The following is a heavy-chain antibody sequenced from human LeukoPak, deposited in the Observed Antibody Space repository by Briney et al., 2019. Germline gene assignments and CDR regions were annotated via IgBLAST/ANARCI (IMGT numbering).Heavy chain of an antibody. V-gene: IGHV4-39*01. CDR3: ASTPWGDYHFDY. J-gene: IGHJ4*02. CDR2: IYYSGTT. D-gene: IGHD3-16*01. CDR1: GGSISSDNYY. Sequence: SETLSLTCTVSGGSISSDNYYWGWIRQPPGKGLEWIGSIYYSGTTYYNPSLKSRVTISVDTSKNQFSLKLSSVTAADTAVYYCASTPWGDYHFDYWGQGTLVTVSS.